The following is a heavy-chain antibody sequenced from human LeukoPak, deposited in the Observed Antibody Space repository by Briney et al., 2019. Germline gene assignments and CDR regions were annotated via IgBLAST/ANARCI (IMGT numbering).Heavy chain of an antibody. J-gene: IGHJ4*02. CDR2: INHSGST. Sequence: SETLSLTCAVYGGPFSGYYWSWIRQPPGKGLEWIGEINHSGSTNYNPSLKSRVTISVDTSKNQFSLKLSSVTAADTAVYYCARAGIVVVPAAMEYYFDYWGQGTLVTVSS. V-gene: IGHV4-34*01. CDR1: GGPFSGYY. CDR3: ARAGIVVVPAAMEYYFDY. D-gene: IGHD2-2*01.